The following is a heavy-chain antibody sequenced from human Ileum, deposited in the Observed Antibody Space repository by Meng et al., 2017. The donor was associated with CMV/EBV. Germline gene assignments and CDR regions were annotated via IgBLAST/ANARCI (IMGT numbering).Heavy chain of an antibody. CDR2: ISAYTGNT. CDR1: GYTFTSYG. V-gene: IGHV1-18*01. Sequence: ASVKLSCNASGYTFTSYGISWLRQAPGQGLEWMGWISAYTGNTNYAQKLQGRVTMTTDTSTSSAYMELRSLRYDDTAVYYCARDSTRYCSSTSCYSGYWGQGTLVTVSS. CDR3: ARDSTRYCSSTSCYSGY. J-gene: IGHJ4*02. D-gene: IGHD2-2*02.